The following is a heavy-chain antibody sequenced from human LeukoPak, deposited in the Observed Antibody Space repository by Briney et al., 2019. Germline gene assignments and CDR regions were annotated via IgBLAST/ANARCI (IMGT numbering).Heavy chain of an antibody. CDR1: GGSISSSSYY. J-gene: IGHJ4*02. V-gene: IGHV4-39*07. CDR3: ARAATYGGYYFDY. CDR2: IYYSGST. Sequence: SETLSLTCTVSGGSISSSSYYWGWIRQPPGKGLEWIGSIYYSGSTYYNPSLKSRVTISVDTSKNQFSLKLSSVTAADAAVYYCARAATYGGYYFDYWGQGTLVTVSS. D-gene: IGHD4-23*01.